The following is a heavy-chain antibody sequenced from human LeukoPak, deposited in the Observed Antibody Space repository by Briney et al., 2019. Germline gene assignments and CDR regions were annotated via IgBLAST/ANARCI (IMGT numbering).Heavy chain of an antibody. Sequence: PSETLSLTCTVSGGSISSYYWSWIRQPPGKGLEWIGYIYYSGSTNYNPSLKSRVTISVDTSKNQFSLKLSSVTTADTAVYYCARTYCSGGSCYSSYWGQGTLVTVSS. V-gene: IGHV4-59*08. CDR2: IYYSGST. CDR1: GGSISSYY. D-gene: IGHD2-15*01. J-gene: IGHJ4*02. CDR3: ARTYCSGGSCYSSY.